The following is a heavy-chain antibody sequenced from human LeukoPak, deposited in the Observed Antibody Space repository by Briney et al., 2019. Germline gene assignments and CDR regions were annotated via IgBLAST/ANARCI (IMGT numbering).Heavy chain of an antibody. D-gene: IGHD5-12*01. CDR3: ARVDIVTTIIYFDY. CDR2: IYYSGST. Sequence: PSETLSLTCTVSGGSISSSSYYWGWIRQPPGKGLEWIGSIYYSGSTYYNPSLKSRVTISVDTSKNQFSLKLSSVTAADTAVYYCARVDIVTTIIYFDYWGQGTLVTVSS. CDR1: GGSISSSSYY. J-gene: IGHJ4*02. V-gene: IGHV4-39*01.